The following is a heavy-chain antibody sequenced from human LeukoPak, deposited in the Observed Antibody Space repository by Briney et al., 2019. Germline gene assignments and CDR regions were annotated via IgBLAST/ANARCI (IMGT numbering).Heavy chain of an antibody. J-gene: IGHJ4*02. Sequence: GGSLRLSCAASGFTFSSYGMHWVRQAPGKGLEWVAVISYDGSNKYYADSVKGRFTISRDNSKNTLYLQMNSLRAEDTAVYYCAKDLRYYFDYWGQGTLVTVSS. CDR1: GFTFSSYG. CDR2: ISYDGSNK. V-gene: IGHV3-30*18. D-gene: IGHD3-10*01. CDR3: AKDLRYYFDY.